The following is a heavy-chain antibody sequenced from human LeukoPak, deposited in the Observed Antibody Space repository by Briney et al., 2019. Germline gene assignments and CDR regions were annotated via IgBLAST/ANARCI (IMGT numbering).Heavy chain of an antibody. J-gene: IGHJ5*02. Sequence: SQTLSLTCTVSGGSISSGSYYWSWIRQPPGKGLEWIGYIYYSGSTNYNPSLKSRVTISVDTSKNQFSLKLSSVTAADTAVYYCARNWYNWNDPSWFDPWGQGTLVTVSS. V-gene: IGHV4-61*01. CDR1: GGSISSGSYY. CDR3: ARNWYNWNDPSWFDP. CDR2: IYYSGST. D-gene: IGHD1-20*01.